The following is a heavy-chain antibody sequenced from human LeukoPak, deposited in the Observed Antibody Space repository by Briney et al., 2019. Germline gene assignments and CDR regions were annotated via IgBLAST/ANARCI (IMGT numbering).Heavy chain of an antibody. CDR3: ARGPPRWLQRNYYFDY. CDR2: INHSGST. CDR1: GGAFSGFY. J-gene: IGHJ4*02. D-gene: IGHD5-24*01. Sequence: PSETPSPPCAVYGGAFSGFYWGRDPPPPGEGPGGGWEINHSGSTNYNPSLKSRVTISVDTSKNQFSLKLSSVTAADTAVYYCARGPPRWLQRNYYFDYWGQGTLVTVSS. V-gene: IGHV4-34*01.